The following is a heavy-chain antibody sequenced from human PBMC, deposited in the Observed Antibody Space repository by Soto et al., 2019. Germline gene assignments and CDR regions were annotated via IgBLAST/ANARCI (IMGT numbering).Heavy chain of an antibody. D-gene: IGHD2-2*01. CDR2: ISSSSSYI. CDR1: GFTFSSYS. V-gene: IGHV3-21*01. CDR3: ARDQTPGQYQLLSGYYYGMDV. J-gene: IGHJ6*02. Sequence: GGSLRLSCAASGFTFSSYSMNWVRQAPGKGLEWVSSISSSSSYIYYADSVKGRFTISRDNAKNSLYLQMNSLRAEDTAVYYCARDQTPGQYQLLSGYYYGMDVWGQGTTVTVSS.